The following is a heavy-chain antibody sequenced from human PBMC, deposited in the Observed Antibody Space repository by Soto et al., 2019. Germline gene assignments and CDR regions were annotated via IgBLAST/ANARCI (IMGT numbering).Heavy chain of an antibody. CDR2: IYWNDDK. D-gene: IGHD3-22*01. J-gene: IGHJ5*02. CDR3: ARGKYYYHSSDGKNWLDP. CDR1: GFSLNTNGVA. Sequence: QITLKESGPTLVKPTQTLTLTCTFSGFSLNTNGVAVGWIRQPPRKALEWLGFIYWNDDKRYSPSVDSRLTLTKDTSKNEVVLTMTNMDPADTATYYCARGKYYYHSSDGKNWLDPWGQGTLVTVS. V-gene: IGHV2-5*01.